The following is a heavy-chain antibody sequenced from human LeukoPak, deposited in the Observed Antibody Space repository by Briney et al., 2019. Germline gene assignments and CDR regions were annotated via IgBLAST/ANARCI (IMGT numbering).Heavy chain of an antibody. V-gene: IGHV1-2*06. D-gene: IGHD7-27*01. J-gene: IGHJ4*02. CDR1: GYTVIDYF. Sequence: ASVKVSCKASGYTVIDYFIHWVRQAPGQGLEWMGRINPNSGDTYYAQNFQGRVTMTRDTSISATYMELNRLTSDDTAVYYCARDLSSPSNWELDYWGQGTLVTVSS. CDR2: INPNSGDT. CDR3: ARDLSSPSNWELDY.